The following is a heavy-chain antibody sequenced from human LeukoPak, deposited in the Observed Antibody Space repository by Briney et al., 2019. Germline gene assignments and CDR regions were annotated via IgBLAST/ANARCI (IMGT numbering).Heavy chain of an antibody. D-gene: IGHD2-21*02. J-gene: IGHJ4*02. CDR1: GFTFSSYG. CDR2: IRYDGSNK. Sequence: GGSLRLSCAASGFTFSSYGMHWVRQAPGKGLGWVAFIRYDGSNKYYADSVKGRFTISRDNSKNTLYLQMNSLRAEDTAVYYCAKDRGGDCYACFDYWGQGTLVTVSS. CDR3: AKDRGGDCYACFDY. V-gene: IGHV3-30*02.